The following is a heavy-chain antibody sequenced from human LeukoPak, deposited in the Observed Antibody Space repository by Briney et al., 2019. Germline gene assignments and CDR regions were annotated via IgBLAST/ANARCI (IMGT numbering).Heavy chain of an antibody. CDR1: GIIFSSYA. Sequence: PGGSLRLSCAASGIIFSSYAMTWVRQAPGKGLEWVAAIRGNGATTDYADSVKGRFTISRDNSKNTLYLQMNSLRVEDTAVYYCAKGRGLFDYWGQGTLVTVSS. CDR3: AKGRGLFDY. V-gene: IGHV3-23*01. J-gene: IGHJ4*02. CDR2: IRGNGATT. D-gene: IGHD5-12*01.